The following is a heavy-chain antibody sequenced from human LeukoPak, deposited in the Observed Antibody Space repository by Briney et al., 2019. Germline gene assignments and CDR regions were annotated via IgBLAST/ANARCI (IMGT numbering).Heavy chain of an antibody. CDR1: GDSISSSNYY. V-gene: IGHV4-39*01. Sequence: SETLSLTCTVSGDSISSSNYYWGWVRQPPGKGLEWLGSFSYSESTYYNPSLKRRVTIFVDTSKNHFSLKLSSVTAADTAVYYCARHEHIVVITAIRNWFDPWGQGTLVTVSS. CDR2: FSYSEST. CDR3: ARHEHIVVITAIRNWFDP. D-gene: IGHD2-21*02. J-gene: IGHJ5*02.